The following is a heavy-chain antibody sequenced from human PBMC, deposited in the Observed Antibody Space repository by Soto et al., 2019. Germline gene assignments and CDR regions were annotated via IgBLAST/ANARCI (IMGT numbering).Heavy chain of an antibody. V-gene: IGHV4-34*01. CDR3: ARASTRYFDWKSPPHNWFDP. CDR2: INHSGST. D-gene: IGHD3-9*01. CDR1: GGSFSGYY. J-gene: IGHJ5*02. Sequence: QVQLQQWGAGLLKPSETLSLTCAVYGGSFSGYYWSWIRQPPGKGLEWIGEINHSGSTNYNPSLKSRVTISVDTSKNQFSLKLSSVTAADTAVYYCARASTRYFDWKSPPHNWFDPWGQGTLVTVSS.